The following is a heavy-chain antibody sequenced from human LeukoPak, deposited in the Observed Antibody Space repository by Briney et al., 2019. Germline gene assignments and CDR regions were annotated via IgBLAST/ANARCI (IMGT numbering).Heavy chain of an antibody. CDR2: ISSSGSTI. CDR1: GFTFSDYG. V-gene: IGHV3-48*03. J-gene: IGHJ6*03. Sequence: GGSLRLSCAASGFTFSDYGMVWVRQAPGKGLEWVSYISSSGSTIYYADSVKGRFTISRDNAKNSLYLQMNSLRAEDTAVYYCARVQWLVGVYYYYMDVWGKGTTVTISS. CDR3: ARVQWLVGVYYYYMDV. D-gene: IGHD6-19*01.